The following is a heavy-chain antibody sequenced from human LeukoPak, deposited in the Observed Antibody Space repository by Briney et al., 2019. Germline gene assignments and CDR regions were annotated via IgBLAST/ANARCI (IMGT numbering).Heavy chain of an antibody. V-gene: IGHV3-13*04. CDR2: IGTAGDT. J-gene: IGHJ2*01. CDR1: GFTFSSYD. CDR3: ARAAHGYCSGGSCFHWYFDL. Sequence: GGSLRLSCAASGFTFSSYDMHWVRQATGEGLEWVSAIGTAGDTYYPGSVKGRFTISRENAKNSLYLQMNSLRAGDTAVYYCARAAHGYCSGGSCFHWYFDLWGRGTLVTVSS. D-gene: IGHD2-15*01.